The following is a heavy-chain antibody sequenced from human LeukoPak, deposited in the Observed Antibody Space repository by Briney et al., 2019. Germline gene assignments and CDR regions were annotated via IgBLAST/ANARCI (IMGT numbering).Heavy chain of an antibody. CDR2: MFYSGTT. Sequence: PSETLSLTCTVSGGSISSYYWSWVRQPPGKGLEWIGHMFYSGTTSYNPSLKSRGAISVDTFKSQVSLKVTSVTAADTAVYYCVGEKSFFGEAIWSQGTLVTVSS. J-gene: IGHJ3*02. CDR1: GGSISSYY. D-gene: IGHD3-10*01. CDR3: VGEKSFFGEAI. V-gene: IGHV4-59*01.